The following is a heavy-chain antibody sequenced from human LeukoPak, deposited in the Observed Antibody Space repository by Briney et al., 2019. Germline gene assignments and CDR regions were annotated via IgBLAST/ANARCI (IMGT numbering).Heavy chain of an antibody. CDR3: ARYLRFLEWSPNWFDP. CDR1: GFTFSSYA. CDR2: ISGSGGST. D-gene: IGHD3-3*01. Sequence: GGSLRLSCAASGFTFSSYAMSWVRQAPGKGLEWVSAISGSGGSTYYADSVKGRLTISRDNSKNTLYLQMNSLRAEDTAVYYCARYLRFLEWSPNWFDPWGQGTLVTVSS. V-gene: IGHV3-23*01. J-gene: IGHJ5*02.